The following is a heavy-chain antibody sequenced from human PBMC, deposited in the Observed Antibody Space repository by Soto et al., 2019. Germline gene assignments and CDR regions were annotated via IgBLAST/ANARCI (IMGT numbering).Heavy chain of an antibody. CDR1: GGSISSGDYY. V-gene: IGHV4-30-4*01. J-gene: IGHJ4*02. CDR3: FFNYGPPTYGNDY. D-gene: IGHD3-10*01. Sequence: SGTLSLTCTVSGGSISSGDYYWSWIRQPPGKCLEWIGYIYYSGSTYYNPSLKSRVTISVDTSKNQFSLKLSSVTAADTAVYYFFFNYGPPTYGNDYSGPGPLLTVSA. CDR2: IYYSGST.